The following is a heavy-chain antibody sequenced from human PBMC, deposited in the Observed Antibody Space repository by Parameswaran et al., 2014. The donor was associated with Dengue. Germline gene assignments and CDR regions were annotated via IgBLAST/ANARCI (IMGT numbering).Heavy chain of an antibody. V-gene: IGHV3-49*02. Sequence: VRQAPGKGLEWMGFIRSQAYGMTTEYAPSVDGRFTISRDDSKRTAYLQMNSLTAEDTAVYYCASALQSDYYYYAMDVLGPRDHGHRLL. D-gene: IGHD4-11*01. J-gene: IGHJ6*02. CDR2: IRSQAYGMTT. CDR3: ASALQSDYYYYAMDV.